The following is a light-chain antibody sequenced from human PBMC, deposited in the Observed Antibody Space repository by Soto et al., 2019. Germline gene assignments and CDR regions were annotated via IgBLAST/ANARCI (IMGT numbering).Light chain of an antibody. Sequence: QSVLTQPPSASGSPGQSVTISCTGTSSDIGGYNYVSWYQQCPGKAPKLMIYEVSKRPSGVPDRFSGSKSGKTASLTVSGLQAEDEADYYCSSYAGSNIFVVFGGGTKLTVL. J-gene: IGLJ2*01. V-gene: IGLV2-8*01. CDR1: SSDIGGYNY. CDR2: EVS. CDR3: SSYAGSNIFVV.